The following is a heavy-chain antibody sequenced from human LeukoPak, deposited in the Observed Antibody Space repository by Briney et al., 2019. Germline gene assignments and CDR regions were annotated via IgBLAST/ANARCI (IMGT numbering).Heavy chain of an antibody. CDR1: GYTFTGYY. CDR3: ARRRKYCSSTSCYSADGFDY. CDR2: INPNSGGT. V-gene: IGHV1-2*06. D-gene: IGHD2-2*01. J-gene: IGHJ4*02. Sequence: ASVKVSCKASGYTFTGYYMHWVRQAPRQGLEWMGRINPNSGGTNYAQKFQGRVTMTRDTSISTAYMELSRLRSDDTAVYYCARRRKYCSSTSCYSADGFDYWGQGTLVTVSS.